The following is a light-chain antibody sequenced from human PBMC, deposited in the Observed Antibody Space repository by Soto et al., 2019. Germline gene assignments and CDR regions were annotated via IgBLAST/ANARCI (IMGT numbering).Light chain of an antibody. CDR2: AAS. J-gene: IGKJ2*01. V-gene: IGKV1-39*01. CDR3: QQSYSPPYT. CDR1: QSIRNY. Sequence: DIQMTQSPSSLSASVGDRVTITCRASQSIRNYLYWYQQKPGIAPKLLIYAASSLQSGVPSRFSGSVSRTDFTLTFSSLQPEDFATYYGQQSYSPPYTFGQGTKLEIK.